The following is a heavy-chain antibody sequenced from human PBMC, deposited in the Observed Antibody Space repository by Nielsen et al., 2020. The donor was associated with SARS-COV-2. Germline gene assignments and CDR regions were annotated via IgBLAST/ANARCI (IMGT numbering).Heavy chain of an antibody. V-gene: IGHV3-9*01. CDR2: ISWNSGSI. J-gene: IGHJ6*03. CDR3: AKLRRSYYYMDV. CDR1: GFTFDDYA. Sequence: SLKISCAASGFTFDDYAMHWVRQAPGKGLEWVSGISWNSGSIGYADSVKGRFTISRDNAKNSLYLQMNSLRAEDTALYYCAKLRRSYYYMDVWGKGTTVTVSS. D-gene: IGHD4-17*01.